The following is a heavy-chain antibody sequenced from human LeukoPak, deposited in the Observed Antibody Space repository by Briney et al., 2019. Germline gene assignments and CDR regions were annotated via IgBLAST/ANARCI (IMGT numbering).Heavy chain of an antibody. V-gene: IGHV3-23*01. D-gene: IGHD5-18*01. CDR2: IRGGGGVQ. CDR1: GFTFHDYA. Sequence: GGSLRLSXAASGFTFHDYAMHWVRQAPGKGMEYVSVIRGGGGVQYYAASVKGRFTISRDNSKNTLYLQMNSLRAEDTAVYYCAKSSHSFGNDALDIWGQGTMVTVSS. CDR3: AKSSHSFGNDALDI. J-gene: IGHJ3*02.